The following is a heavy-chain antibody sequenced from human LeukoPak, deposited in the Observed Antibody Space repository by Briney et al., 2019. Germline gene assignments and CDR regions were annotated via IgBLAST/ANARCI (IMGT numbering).Heavy chain of an antibody. CDR1: GFTFSSYG. D-gene: IGHD6-19*01. J-gene: IGHJ4*02. V-gene: IGHV3-33*01. CDR3: ATYILSYSSAWSARDPYYFDF. Sequence: GGSLRLSCAASGFTFSSYGMHWVRQAPGKGLEWVAVIWYDGSNKYYADSVKGRFTISRDNSKNTLYLQMNSLRAEDTAVYYCATYILSYSSAWSARDPYYFDFWGQGTLVTVSS. CDR2: IWYDGSNK.